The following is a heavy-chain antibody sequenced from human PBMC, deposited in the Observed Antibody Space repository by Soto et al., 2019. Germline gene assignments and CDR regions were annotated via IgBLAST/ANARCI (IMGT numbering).Heavy chain of an antibody. J-gene: IGHJ4*02. V-gene: IGHV5-10-1*01. Sequence: PGESLQISCKGSAYGFTTYFISRVRQRTWKGLEWMGMIDTSYSYTNYSPSFQGHVTISADKSISTAYLQWSSLKASDTAMYYCASHLLVRRERSPDYWGQGTLVTVSS. D-gene: IGHD3-10*01. CDR2: IDTSYSYT. CDR1: AYGFTTYF. CDR3: ASHLLVRRERSPDY.